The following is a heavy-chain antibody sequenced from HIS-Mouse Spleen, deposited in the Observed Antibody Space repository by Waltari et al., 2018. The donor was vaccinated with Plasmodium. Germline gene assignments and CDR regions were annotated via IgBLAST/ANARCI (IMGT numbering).Heavy chain of an antibody. Sequence: EVQLVESGGGLFQPGGSLSLSLAASGFPFVSYWMSWVRQAPGKGLEWVDNIKQDGSEKYYVDSVKGRFTISRDNAKNSLYLQMNSLRAEDTAVYYCASSWYWYFDLWGRGTLVTVSS. CDR3: ASSWYWYFDL. J-gene: IGHJ2*01. D-gene: IGHD6-13*01. CDR1: GFPFVSYW. V-gene: IGHV3-7*01. CDR2: IKQDGSEK.